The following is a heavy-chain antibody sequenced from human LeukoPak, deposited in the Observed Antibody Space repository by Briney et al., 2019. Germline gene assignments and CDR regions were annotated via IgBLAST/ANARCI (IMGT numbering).Heavy chain of an antibody. D-gene: IGHD3-22*01. CDR1: GGSFSGYY. CDR2: INHSGST. V-gene: IGHV4-34*01. Sequence: SETLSLTCAVYGGSFSGYYWSWIRQPPGKGREWIGEINHSGSTNYNPSLKSRVTISVDTSKNQFSLKLSSVTAADTAVYYCARYDYYDSSGYLYFDYWGQGTLVTVSS. CDR3: ARYDYYDSSGYLYFDY. J-gene: IGHJ4*02.